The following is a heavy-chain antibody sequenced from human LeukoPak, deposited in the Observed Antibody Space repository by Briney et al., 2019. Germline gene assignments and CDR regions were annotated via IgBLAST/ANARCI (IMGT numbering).Heavy chain of an antibody. J-gene: IGHJ4*02. Sequence: SETLSLTCTVSGDSVSNGNYYWSWLRQPPGKALEWIGYIYYTGNTYYNPSLEGRVTISVDTSKNHFSVKLSSVTAADTAVYYCARSQNYYGSGDYWSQGTLVTVSS. CDR1: GDSVSNGNYY. D-gene: IGHD3-10*01. CDR3: ARSQNYYGSGDY. CDR2: IYYTGNT. V-gene: IGHV4-61*03.